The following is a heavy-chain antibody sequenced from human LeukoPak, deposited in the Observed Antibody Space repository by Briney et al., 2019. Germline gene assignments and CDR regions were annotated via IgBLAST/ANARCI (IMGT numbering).Heavy chain of an antibody. CDR3: ARLLEGVAGTWGY. V-gene: IGHV5-51*01. CDR1: GYTFTTYW. D-gene: IGHD6-19*01. CDR2: IYPGDSDT. J-gene: IGHJ4*02. Sequence: GASLKISCKGSGYTFTTYWIAWVRQMPGKGLELMGMIYPGDSDTRYSPSFQGQVTISADESISTAYLQWSSLKASDTAMYYCARLLEGVAGTWGYWGQGTLVTVS.